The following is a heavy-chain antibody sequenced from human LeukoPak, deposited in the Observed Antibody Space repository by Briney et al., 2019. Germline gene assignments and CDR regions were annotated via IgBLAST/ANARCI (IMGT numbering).Heavy chain of an antibody. CDR1: GFTFSSYS. V-gene: IGHV3-21*01. D-gene: IGHD2-8*01. J-gene: IGHJ6*02. CDR2: IISSSSYI. Sequence: GGSLRLSCAASGFTFSSYSMNWVRQAPGKGLEWVSSIISSSSYIYYADSVKGRFTISRDNAKNSLYLQMNSLRAEDTAVYYCARDPTYCTNGVCYTVYYYGMDVWGQGTTVTVSS. CDR3: ARDPTYCTNGVCYTVYYYGMDV.